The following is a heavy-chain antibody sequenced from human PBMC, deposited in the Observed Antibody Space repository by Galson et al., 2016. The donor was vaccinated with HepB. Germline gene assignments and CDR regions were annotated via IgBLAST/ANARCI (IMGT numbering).Heavy chain of an antibody. V-gene: IGHV3-11*06. CDR2: ISSYSSNR. CDR1: GFTFNDYY. D-gene: IGHD2-15*01. Sequence: SLRLSCAASGFTFNDYYMNWIRLVPGKGLEWISYISSYSSNRRYADSVKGRFTISRDNAKNSLYLQMNSLRVEDTALYYCARDALGSERYSGDFDYWGQGTLVTVSS. CDR3: ARDALGSERYSGDFDY. J-gene: IGHJ4*02.